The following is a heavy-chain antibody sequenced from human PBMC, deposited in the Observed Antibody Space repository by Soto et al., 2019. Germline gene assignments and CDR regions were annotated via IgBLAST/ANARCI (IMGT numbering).Heavy chain of an antibody. D-gene: IGHD2-8*01. J-gene: IGHJ4*02. CDR1: GFTFSSYA. CDR3: AKSHDIVLMVYAIGRPFDY. Sequence: PGGSLRHSCAASGFTFSSYAMSCVRQAPGKGLEWVSAISGSGGSTYYADSVKGRFTISRDNSKNTLYLQMNSLRAEDTAVYYSAKSHDIVLMVYAIGRPFDYWGQGTLVTVSS. CDR2: ISGSGGST. V-gene: IGHV3-23*01.